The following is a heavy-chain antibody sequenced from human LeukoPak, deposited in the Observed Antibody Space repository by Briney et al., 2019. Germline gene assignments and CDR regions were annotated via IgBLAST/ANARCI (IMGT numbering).Heavy chain of an antibody. CDR2: ISYDGSNK. J-gene: IGHJ4*02. Sequence: GGFLRLSCAASGFTFSSYGMHWVRQAPGKGLEWVAVISYDGSNKYYADSVKGRFTISRDNSKNTLYLQMNSLRAEDTAVYYCAKTEGFHYFDYWGQGTLVTVSS. D-gene: IGHD3-3*01. CDR3: AKTEGFHYFDY. V-gene: IGHV3-30*18. CDR1: GFTFSSYG.